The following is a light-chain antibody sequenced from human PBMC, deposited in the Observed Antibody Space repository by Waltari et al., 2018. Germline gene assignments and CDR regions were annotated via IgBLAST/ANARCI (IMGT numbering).Light chain of an antibody. CDR2: GAS. CDR3: QQFDNWPIT. V-gene: IGKV3-15*01. Sequence: EIVMTPSTATLSVSPGERATLSCRASQSISSNLAWYQPKPGQAPRLLIYGASTRATGIPARFSGSGSGTEFTLTISSLQSEDFAVYYCQQFDNWPITFGQGTRLDIK. J-gene: IGKJ5*01. CDR1: QSISSN.